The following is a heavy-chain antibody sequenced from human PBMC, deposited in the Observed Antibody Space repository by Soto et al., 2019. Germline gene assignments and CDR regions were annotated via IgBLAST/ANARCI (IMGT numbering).Heavy chain of an antibody. CDR1: GYTFTGYY. Sequence: ASVKVSCKTSGYTFTGYYMHWVRQAPGQGLEWMGWINPNSGGTNYAQKFQGRVTMTRDTSISTAYMELSRLRSDDTAVYYCARDHYGYVWGSFSYWGQGTLVTVSS. J-gene: IGHJ4*02. D-gene: IGHD3-16*01. CDR2: INPNSGGT. V-gene: IGHV1-2*02. CDR3: ARDHYGYVWGSFSY.